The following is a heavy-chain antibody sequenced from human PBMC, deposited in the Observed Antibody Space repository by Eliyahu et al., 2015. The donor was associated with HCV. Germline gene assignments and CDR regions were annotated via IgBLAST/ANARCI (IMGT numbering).Heavy chain of an antibody. D-gene: IGHD2-21*01. J-gene: IGHJ4*02. CDR2: ISSSSSTI. CDR3: ARESAIDIVDY. CDR1: GFTFSTYS. Sequence: EVQLVESGGGXVQXGGSLXLSCAASGFTFSTYSMXWVRQAPGKGLEWVSYISSSSSTIYYTDSVKGRFTISRDNAKNSLYLQMNSLRAEDTAVYYCARESAIDIVDYWGQGTXVSVSS. V-gene: IGHV3-48*01.